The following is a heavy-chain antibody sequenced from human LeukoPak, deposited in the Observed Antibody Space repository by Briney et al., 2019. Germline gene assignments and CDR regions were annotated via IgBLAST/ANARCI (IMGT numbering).Heavy chain of an antibody. D-gene: IGHD1-26*01. CDR1: GFTFSSYS. CDR3: ARDLWVRDYYMDV. V-gene: IGHV3-48*01. CDR2: ISSSSSTI. J-gene: IGHJ6*03. Sequence: PGGSLRLSCAASGFTFSSYSMNWVRQAPGKGLEWVSYISSSSSTIYYADSVNGRFTISRDNAKNSLYLQMNSLRAEDTAVYYCARDLWVRDYYMDVWGKGTTVTVSS.